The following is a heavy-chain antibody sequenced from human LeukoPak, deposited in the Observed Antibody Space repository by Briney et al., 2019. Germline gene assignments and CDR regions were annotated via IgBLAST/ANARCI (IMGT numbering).Heavy chain of an antibody. Sequence: ASVKVSCKVSGASLSETSIHWVRQAPGQWLEWMGGFDPEDGESIFAQRFQGRFSMTEDTSTDTAYMELRSLRPEDTAVYYCATADKSAPLDYWGQGTLVTVSS. V-gene: IGHV1-24*01. CDR3: ATADKSAPLDY. J-gene: IGHJ4*02. CDR2: FDPEDGES. CDR1: GASLSETS.